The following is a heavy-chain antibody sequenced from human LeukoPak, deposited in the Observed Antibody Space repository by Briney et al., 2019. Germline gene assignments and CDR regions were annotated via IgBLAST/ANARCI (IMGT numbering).Heavy chain of an antibody. CDR1: GYTLTELS. J-gene: IGHJ5*02. CDR3: ARQNYDYVWGSYRP. V-gene: IGHV1-24*01. D-gene: IGHD3-16*02. Sequence: ASVKVSCKVSGYTLTELSMHWVRQAPGKGLEWMGGFDPEDGETIYAQKLQGRVTMTTDTSTSTAYMELRSLRSDDTAVYYCARQNYDYVWGSYRPWGQGTLVTVSS. CDR2: FDPEDGET.